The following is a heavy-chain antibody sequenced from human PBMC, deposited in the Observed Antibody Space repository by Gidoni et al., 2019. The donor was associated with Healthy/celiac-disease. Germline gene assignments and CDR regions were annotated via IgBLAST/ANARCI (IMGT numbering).Heavy chain of an antibody. CDR1: GGSISSSSYY. Sequence: QLQLQESVPGLVKPSETLSLTCTVSGGSISSSSYYWGWIRQPPGKGLEWIGSIDYSGSTYYNPSLKSRVTISVDTSKNQFSLKLSSVTAADTAVYYCARHPYSGYDSPYNWFDPWGQGTLVTVSS. D-gene: IGHD5-12*01. CDR3: ARHPYSGYDSPYNWFDP. CDR2: IDYSGST. V-gene: IGHV4-39*01. J-gene: IGHJ5*02.